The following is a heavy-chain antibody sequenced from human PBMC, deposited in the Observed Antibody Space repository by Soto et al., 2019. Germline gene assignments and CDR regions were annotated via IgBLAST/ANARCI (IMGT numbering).Heavy chain of an antibody. V-gene: IGHV3-74*01. D-gene: IGHD4-17*01. CDR3: ATLTTVSFDY. CDR1: AFTFSRYW. J-gene: IGHJ4*02. Sequence: EVQLVESGGGLVQPGGSLRLSCAASAFTFSRYWMHWVRQAPGKGLVWVSRINSDGSTTNYADFVKGRFTISRDNAKNTLYLQMTSLRAEDTAVYYCATLTTVSFDYWGQGTLVTVAS. CDR2: INSDGSTT.